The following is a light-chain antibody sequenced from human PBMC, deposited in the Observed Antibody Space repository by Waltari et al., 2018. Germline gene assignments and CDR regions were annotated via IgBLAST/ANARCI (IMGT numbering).Light chain of an antibody. V-gene: IGKV3-11*01. J-gene: IGKJ2*01. CDR1: QSLSSY. CDR3: QHRTNWPT. CDR2: DAS. Sequence: DIVMTQSPDSLAVSLGERATINCKSSQSLSSYLAWYQHKPGQAPRLLIYDASKRATGIPARFSGSGSGTDFTLTISSLEPEDFAVYYCQHRTNWPTFGQGTKLEIK.